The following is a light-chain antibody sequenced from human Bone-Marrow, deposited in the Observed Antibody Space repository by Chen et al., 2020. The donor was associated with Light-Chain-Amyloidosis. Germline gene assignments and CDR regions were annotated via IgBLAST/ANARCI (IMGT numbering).Light chain of an antibody. CDR3: QVWGRSSDRPV. V-gene: IGLV3-21*02. CDR2: DDS. CDR1: NIGSTS. J-gene: IGLJ3*02. Sequence: SYVLTQPSSVSVAPGQTATIACGGNNIGSTSVHWYQQTPGQAPLLVVYDDSDRPSGIPERLSGSNSGNTATLTISGVEAGDEADYCGQVWGRSSDRPVFGGGTKLTVL.